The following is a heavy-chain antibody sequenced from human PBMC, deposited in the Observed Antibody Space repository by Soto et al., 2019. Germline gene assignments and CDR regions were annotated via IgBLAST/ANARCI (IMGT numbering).Heavy chain of an antibody. Sequence: ASVKVSCKASGYTFTSYGISWVRQAPGQGLEWMGWISAYNGNTNYAQKLQGRVTMTTDTSPSTAYMEMRIRRSDDTAVYYCARGSGLRYFDWLDIDYWGQATLVTVSS. CDR3: ARGSGLRYFDWLDIDY. V-gene: IGHV1-18*01. D-gene: IGHD3-9*01. J-gene: IGHJ4*02. CDR1: GYTFTSYG. CDR2: ISAYNGNT.